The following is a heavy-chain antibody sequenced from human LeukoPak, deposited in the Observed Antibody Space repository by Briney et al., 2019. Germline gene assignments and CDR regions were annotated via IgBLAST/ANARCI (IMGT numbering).Heavy chain of an antibody. V-gene: IGHV3-30*02. CDR3: AKTGPTVTRFFVLEVFDY. Sequence: GGSLRLSCAASGFTFSSYGMHWVRQAPGKGLEWVAFIRYDGSNKYYADSVKGRFTISRDNSKNTLYLQMNSLRAEDTAVYYCAKTGPTVTRFFVLEVFDYWGQGTLVTVSS. CDR1: GFTFSSYG. CDR2: IRYDGSNK. D-gene: IGHD4-11*01. J-gene: IGHJ4*02.